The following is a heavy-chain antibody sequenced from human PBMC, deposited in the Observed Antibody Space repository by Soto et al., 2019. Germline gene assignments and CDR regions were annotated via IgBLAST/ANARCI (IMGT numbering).Heavy chain of an antibody. V-gene: IGHV6-1*01. CDR1: GDSVSSNSAA. J-gene: IGHJ6*02. CDR3: ARGYCSGGSCFYYYGMDV. D-gene: IGHD2-15*01. CDR2: TYYRSKWYN. Sequence: SQTLSLTCAISGDSVSSNSAAWNWIRQSPSRGLEWLGRTYYRSKWYNDYAVSVKSRITINPDTSKNHFSLQLNSVTPEDTALYYCARGYCSGGSCFYYYGMDVWGQGTTVTVSS.